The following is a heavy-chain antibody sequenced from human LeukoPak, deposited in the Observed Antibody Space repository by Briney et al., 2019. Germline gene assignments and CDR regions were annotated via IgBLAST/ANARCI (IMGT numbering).Heavy chain of an antibody. CDR2: ISGSGGST. Sequence: GGSLRLSCAASGFTFSSYAMSWVRQAPGKWLEWVSAISGSGGSTYYADSVKGRFTISRDNSKNTLYLQMNSLRAEDTAVYYCAKPPRSSSWHNCLDYWGQGTLVTVSS. J-gene: IGHJ4*02. D-gene: IGHD6-13*01. V-gene: IGHV3-23*01. CDR1: GFTFSSYA. CDR3: AKPPRSSSWHNCLDY.